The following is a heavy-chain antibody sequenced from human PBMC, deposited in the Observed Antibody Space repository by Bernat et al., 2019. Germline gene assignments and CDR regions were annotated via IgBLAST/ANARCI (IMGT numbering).Heavy chain of an antibody. CDR3: ARTMVRGVIMRPNWFDP. J-gene: IGHJ5*02. D-gene: IGHD3-10*01. Sequence: QVQLVQSGAEVKKPGASVKVSCKASGYTFTSYGISWVRQAPGQGLEWMGWSSAYNGNTNYAQKLQGRDTMTTDTSTSTAYMELRSLGSDDTAVYYCARTMVRGVIMRPNWFDPWGQGTLVTVSS. V-gene: IGHV1-18*01. CDR1: GYTFTSYG. CDR2: SSAYNGNT.